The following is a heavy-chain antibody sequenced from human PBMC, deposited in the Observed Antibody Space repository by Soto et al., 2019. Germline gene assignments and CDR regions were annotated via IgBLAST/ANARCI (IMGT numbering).Heavy chain of an antibody. D-gene: IGHD3-3*01. CDR1: GFTFSNYS. CDR3: ARVGIWRIRAAGWFDP. V-gene: IGHV3-48*01. Sequence: EVQLVESGGRLVQPGGSLRLSCVASGFTFSNYSMNWVRQAPGKGLEWVSYISSTSTTIYYADSVKGRFTISRDNAKNSLYLQMNSLRVEDTAVYYCARVGIWRIRAAGWFDPWGQGTPVTVSS. CDR2: ISSTSTTI. J-gene: IGHJ5*02.